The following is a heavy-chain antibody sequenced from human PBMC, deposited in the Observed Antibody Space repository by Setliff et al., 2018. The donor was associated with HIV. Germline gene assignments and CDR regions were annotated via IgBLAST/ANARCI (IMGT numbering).Heavy chain of an antibody. CDR2: INHSGST. V-gene: IGHV4-34*01. Sequence: SETLSLTCAVYGGYFRGYYCSSPRPPPRQGLEWIGEINHSGSTNYNPSLKSRVTISVDTSKNQFSLKLRSLTAADTAVFYCARLTTTYYYDSSAYYHPVWGQGTLVTVSS. CDR1: GGYFRGYY. D-gene: IGHD3-22*01. CDR3: ARLTTTYYYDSSAYYHPV. J-gene: IGHJ4*02.